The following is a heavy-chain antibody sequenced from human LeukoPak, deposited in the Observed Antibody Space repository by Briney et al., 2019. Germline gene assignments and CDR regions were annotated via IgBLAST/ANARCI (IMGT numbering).Heavy chain of an antibody. Sequence: WASVKVSCKASGYTFTSYGISWVRQALGQGLEWMGWISAYNGNTNYAQKLQGRVTMTTDTSTSTDYMELRSLRSDDTAVYYCARSEYYYGSGSDYWGQGTLVTASS. D-gene: IGHD3-10*01. CDR3: ARSEYYYGSGSDY. V-gene: IGHV1-18*01. CDR1: GYTFTSYG. J-gene: IGHJ4*02. CDR2: ISAYNGNT.